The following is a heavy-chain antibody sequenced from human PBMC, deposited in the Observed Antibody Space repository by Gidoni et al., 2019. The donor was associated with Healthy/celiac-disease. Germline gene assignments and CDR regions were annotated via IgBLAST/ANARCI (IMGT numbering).Heavy chain of an antibody. Sequence: QVQLVQSGAEVKKPWASVKVSCKASGYTFTSYDINWVRQATGQGLEWMGWMNPNSGNTGYAQKFQGRVTMTRNTYISTAYMELSSLRSEDTAVYYCARGRQYSSGWYNGAFDIWGQGTMVTVSS. CDR2: MNPNSGNT. V-gene: IGHV1-8*01. CDR1: GYTFTSYD. CDR3: ARGRQYSSGWYNGAFDI. J-gene: IGHJ3*02. D-gene: IGHD6-19*01.